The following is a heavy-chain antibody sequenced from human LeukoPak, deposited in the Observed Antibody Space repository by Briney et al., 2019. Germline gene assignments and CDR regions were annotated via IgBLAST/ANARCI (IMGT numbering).Heavy chain of an antibody. CDR2: ILPGNSDT. V-gene: IGHV5-51*01. Sequence: GESLKISCKASGYSFSNYWIGWVRQMPGKGLEWVGIILPGNSDTRYSPSFQGQVTMSADKPISTAYLQWSSLKAADTAMYYCARQYYDILTDPNYFDSWGQGTLVTVSS. CDR3: ARQYYDILTDPNYFDS. J-gene: IGHJ4*02. CDR1: GYSFSNYW. D-gene: IGHD3-9*01.